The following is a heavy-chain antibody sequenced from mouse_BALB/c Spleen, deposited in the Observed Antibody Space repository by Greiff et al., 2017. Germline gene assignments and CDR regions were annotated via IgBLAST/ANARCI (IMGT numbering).Heavy chain of an antibody. J-gene: IGHJ2*01. CDR1: GFTFSSYA. V-gene: IGHV5-9-4*01. Sequence: EVKLVESGGGLVKPGGSLKLSCAASGFTFSSYAMSWVRQSPEKRLEWVAEISSGGSYTYYPDTVTGRFTISRDNAKNTLYLEMSSLRSEDTAMYYCARDGVTGTYFDYWGQGTTLTVSS. CDR3: ARDGVTGTYFDY. CDR2: ISSGGSYT. D-gene: IGHD4-1*01.